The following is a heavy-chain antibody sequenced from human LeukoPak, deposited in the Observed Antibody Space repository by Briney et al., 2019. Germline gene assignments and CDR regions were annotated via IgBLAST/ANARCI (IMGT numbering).Heavy chain of an antibody. J-gene: IGHJ5*02. CDR2: INHSGST. D-gene: IGHD2-2*01. Sequence: SETLSLTCAVYGGSFSGYYWSWIRQPPGKGLEWIGEINHSGSTNYNPSLKSRVTISVDTSKNQFSLKLSSVTAADTAVYYCARGGRYCSSTSCYWYWFDPWGQGTLVTVSS. CDR1: GGSFSGYY. V-gene: IGHV4-34*01. CDR3: ARGGRYCSSTSCYWYWFDP.